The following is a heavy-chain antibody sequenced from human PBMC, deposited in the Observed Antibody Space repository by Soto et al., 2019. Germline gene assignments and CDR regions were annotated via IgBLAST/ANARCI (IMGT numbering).Heavy chain of an antibody. Sequence: QVQLVESGGGVVQPGRSLRLSCAASGFTFSSYGMHWVRQAPGKGLEWVAVISYDGSNKYYADSVKGRFTISRDNSKNTLYLQMNSLRAEDTAVYYCAKDQGITMFGVGANGMDVWGQGTTVTVSS. CDR1: GFTFSSYG. CDR3: AKDQGITMFGVGANGMDV. V-gene: IGHV3-30*18. D-gene: IGHD3-3*01. CDR2: ISYDGSNK. J-gene: IGHJ6*02.